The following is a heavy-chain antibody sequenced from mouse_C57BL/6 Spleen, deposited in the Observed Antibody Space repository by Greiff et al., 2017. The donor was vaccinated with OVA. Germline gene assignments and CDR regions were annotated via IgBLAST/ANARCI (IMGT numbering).Heavy chain of an antibody. CDR1: GFNIKDYY. CDR2: IDPEDGDT. V-gene: IGHV14-1*01. J-gene: IGHJ3*01. D-gene: IGHD1-1*01. CDR3: TRNYGNLSWFAY. Sequence: EVQLQQSGAELVRPGASVKLSCTASGFNIKDYYMHWVKQRPEQGLEWIGRIDPEDGDTEYAPKFQGKATMTADTSSNTAYLQLSSLTSEDTAVYYCTRNYGNLSWFAYWGQGTLVTVSA.